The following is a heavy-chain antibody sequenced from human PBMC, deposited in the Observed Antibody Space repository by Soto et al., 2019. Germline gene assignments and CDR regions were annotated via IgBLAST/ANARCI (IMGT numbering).Heavy chain of an antibody. Sequence: LRLSCAASGFTFSSYGMHWVRQAPGKGLEWVAVISYDGSNKYYADSVKGRFTISRDNSKNTLYLQMNSLRAEDTAVYYCARDHDSSGYYNNWGQGTLVTVAS. D-gene: IGHD3-22*01. V-gene: IGHV3-30*03. CDR2: ISYDGSNK. J-gene: IGHJ4*02. CDR1: GFTFSSYG. CDR3: ARDHDSSGYYNN.